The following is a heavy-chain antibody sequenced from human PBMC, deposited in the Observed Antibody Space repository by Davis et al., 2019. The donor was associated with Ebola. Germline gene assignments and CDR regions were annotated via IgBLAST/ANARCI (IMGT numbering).Heavy chain of an antibody. Sequence: PGGSLRLSCAASGFTFSSYAMSWVRQAPGKGLEWVSAISGSGSSTYYSDSVRGRFTISRDNSKNTLYLQMNSLRAEDTATYYCARYCHYTDCSYFDCWGQGTMVAVSS. CDR2: ISGSGSST. J-gene: IGHJ4*02. CDR3: ARYCHYTDCSYFDC. V-gene: IGHV3-23*01. D-gene: IGHD2-15*01. CDR1: GFTFSSYA.